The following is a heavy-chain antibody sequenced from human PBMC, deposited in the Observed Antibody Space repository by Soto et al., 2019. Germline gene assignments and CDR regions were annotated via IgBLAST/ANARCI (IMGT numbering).Heavy chain of an antibody. Sequence: EVQLVESGGGLVKPGGSLRLSCVASGFGFNTYSMNWVRQAPGKGLEWVSSISSSSSYKYYADSVKGRFTISRDNAKNSLYLQMNSLRAEDTAVYYCARGRDYADFIDYWGQGTLVTVSS. CDR3: ARGRDYADFIDY. CDR2: ISSSSSYK. V-gene: IGHV3-21*01. D-gene: IGHD4-17*01. J-gene: IGHJ4*02. CDR1: GFGFNTYS.